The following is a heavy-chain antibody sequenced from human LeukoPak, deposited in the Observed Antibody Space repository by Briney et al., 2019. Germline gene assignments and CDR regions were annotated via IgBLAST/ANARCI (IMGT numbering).Heavy chain of an antibody. CDR2: IDASDSYT. V-gene: IGHV5-10-1*01. CDR1: GYXFTNYR. CDR3: ARHVLYSYGPQWWFDP. Sequence: PGESLKISCNGSGYXFTNYRISWVRHMPGRGLEWMGWIDASDSYTNYSPSFQGHVTISADKSSSTAYLQWSSLKASDTAIYYCARHVLYSYGPQWWFDPWGQGTLVTVSS. D-gene: IGHD5-18*01. J-gene: IGHJ5*02.